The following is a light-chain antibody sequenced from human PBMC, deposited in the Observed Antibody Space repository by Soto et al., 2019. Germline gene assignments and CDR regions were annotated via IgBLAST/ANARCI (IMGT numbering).Light chain of an antibody. V-gene: IGLV2-14*03. CDR1: SSDVGAYNY. J-gene: IGLJ1*01. Sequence: QSALTQPASVSGSPGQSITISCTGTSSDVGAYNYVSWYQQHPGKAPKLMIYDVNNRPSGVSNRFSGSKSGYTASLTISGLQVEDEADYYRSSYTSSSTYVFGTGTKLTVL. CDR3: SSYTSSSTYV. CDR2: DVN.